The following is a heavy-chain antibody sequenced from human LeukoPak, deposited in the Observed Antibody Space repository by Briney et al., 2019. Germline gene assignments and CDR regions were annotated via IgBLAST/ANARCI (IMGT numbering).Heavy chain of an antibody. D-gene: IGHD1-26*01. V-gene: IGHV3-7*04. CDR2: INQDGSEK. CDR1: GFTFSNYG. Sequence: GGSLRLSCAASGFTFSNYGMSWVRQAPGKGLEWVANINQDGSEKYFVDSVKGRSTISRDNAKNSLYLQMNSLRAEDTAVYYCARAREKWVAFDIWGQGTMVTVSS. CDR3: ARAREKWVAFDI. J-gene: IGHJ3*02.